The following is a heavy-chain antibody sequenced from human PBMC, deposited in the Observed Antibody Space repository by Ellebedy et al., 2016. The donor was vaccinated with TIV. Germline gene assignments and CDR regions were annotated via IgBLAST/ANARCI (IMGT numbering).Heavy chain of an antibody. CDR3: ARDDAFDI. Sequence: SETLSLTCAVYGGSFDVYYWSWIRQPPGKGLEWIGEINHSGSTNYNPSLKSRVAISVDTSKNQFSLKLSSVTAADTAVYYCARDDAFDIWGQGTMVTVSS. CDR1: GGSFDVYY. V-gene: IGHV4-34*01. CDR2: INHSGST. J-gene: IGHJ3*02.